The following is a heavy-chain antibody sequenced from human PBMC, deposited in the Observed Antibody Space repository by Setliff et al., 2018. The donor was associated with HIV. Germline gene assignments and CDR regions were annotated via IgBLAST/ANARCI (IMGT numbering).Heavy chain of an antibody. D-gene: IGHD3-3*01. Sequence: PSETLSLTCTVSDDSVSTFYWNWIRQPPGKGLEWIGFIHHTGSTVSNPSLKSRVTISVDTSKNQFSLKVTSVTAADTAVYYCARTVRREFRTNVGDHYYFYMDVWGRGTTVTVS. J-gene: IGHJ6*03. CDR1: DDSVSTFY. CDR3: ARTVRREFRTNVGDHYYFYMDV. CDR2: IHHTGST. V-gene: IGHV4-59*02.